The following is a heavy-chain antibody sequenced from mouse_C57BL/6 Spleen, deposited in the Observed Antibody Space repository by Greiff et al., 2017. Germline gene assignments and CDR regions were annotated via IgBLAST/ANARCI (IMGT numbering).Heavy chain of an antibody. V-gene: IGHV1-80*01. CDR2: IYPGDGDT. J-gene: IGHJ3*01. Sequence: QVQLQQSGAELVKPGASVKISCKASGYAFSSYWMNWVKQRPGKGLEWIGQIYPGDGDTNYNGKFKGKATLTADKSSSTAYMQLSSLTSEDSAVYFCEREDYDGPWFAYWGQGTLVTVSA. CDR1: GYAFSSYW. CDR3: EREDYDGPWFAY. D-gene: IGHD2-4*01.